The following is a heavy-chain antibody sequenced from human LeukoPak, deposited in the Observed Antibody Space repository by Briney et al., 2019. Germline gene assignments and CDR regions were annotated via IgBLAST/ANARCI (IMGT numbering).Heavy chain of an antibody. CDR1: GGSISSSSYF. V-gene: IGHV4-39*07. Sequence: SETLSLTCTVSGGSISSSSYFWGWIRQPPGKGLEWIGSIYNSGSTYYNPSLKSRVTISVDTSKNQFSLKLSSVTAADTAVYYCARGRPPATYSSSWWSAFDIWGQGTMVTVSS. CDR2: IYNSGST. CDR3: ARGRPPATYSSSWWSAFDI. J-gene: IGHJ3*02. D-gene: IGHD6-13*01.